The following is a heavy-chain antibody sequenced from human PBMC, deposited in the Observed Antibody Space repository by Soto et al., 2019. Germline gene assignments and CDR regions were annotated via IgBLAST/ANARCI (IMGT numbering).Heavy chain of an antibody. CDR3: ARLGLLSGEAVDY. V-gene: IGHV1-3*01. Sequence: QVQLVQSGAEVKKPGASLKVSCTASGYTFTSYAMHWVRQAPGQRLEWMGWIHADDGNTKYSQRFQGRVTITRDTPASTAYMELSSLRSEDTAVYYCARLGLLSGEAVDYWGRGTLVTVS. CDR2: IHADDGNT. CDR1: GYTFTSYA. J-gene: IGHJ4*02. D-gene: IGHD2-21*01.